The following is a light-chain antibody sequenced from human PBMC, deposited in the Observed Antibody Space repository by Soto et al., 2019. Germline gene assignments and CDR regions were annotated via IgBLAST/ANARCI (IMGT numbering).Light chain of an antibody. J-gene: IGKJ1*01. Sequence: DIQMAQSPSTLSASVGVRVTIPRRASQSIGRFLAWYQHQPGKAPKLLIYDASTLESGVPSRFSGTGSGTEFTFSITSMQPEDFGTYYCQQCYMGWTFGQGTKWISN. CDR3: QQCYMGWT. CDR2: DAS. CDR1: QSIGRF. V-gene: IGKV1-5*01.